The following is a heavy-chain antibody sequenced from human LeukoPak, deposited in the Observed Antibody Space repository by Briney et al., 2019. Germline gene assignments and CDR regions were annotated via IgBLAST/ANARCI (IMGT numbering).Heavy chain of an antibody. CDR2: ISYDGSNK. CDR1: GFTFSSYA. Sequence: GGSLRLSCAASGFTFSSYAMHWVRQAPGKGLEWVAVISYDGSNKYYADSVKGRFTISRDNSKNTLYLQMNSLRAEDTAVYYCASTSYTAAGTDYWGQGTLVTVSS. CDR3: ASTSYTAAGTDY. J-gene: IGHJ4*02. D-gene: IGHD6-13*01. V-gene: IGHV3-30-3*01.